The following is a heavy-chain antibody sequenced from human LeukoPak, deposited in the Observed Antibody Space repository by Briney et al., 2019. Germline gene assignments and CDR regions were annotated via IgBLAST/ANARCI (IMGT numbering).Heavy chain of an antibody. Sequence: GKSLRLSCTASGFTFSDYGMHWVRQPPGKGLEWVAIIWYDGSSKKYEDSVKGRFTISRDNSKNTLYLQMNSLRAEDTAVYYCARGVDYYENSGTIDYWGQGTLVTVSS. CDR1: GFTFSDYG. CDR3: ARGVDYYENSGTIDY. V-gene: IGHV3-33*01. J-gene: IGHJ4*02. D-gene: IGHD3-22*01. CDR2: IWYDGSSK.